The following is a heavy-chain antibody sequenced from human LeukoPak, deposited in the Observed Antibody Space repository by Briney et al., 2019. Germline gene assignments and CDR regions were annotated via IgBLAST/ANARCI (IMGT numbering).Heavy chain of an antibody. CDR2: ISSSGSTI. J-gene: IGHJ4*02. D-gene: IGHD2-15*01. CDR1: GFTFSDYY. CDR3: ARDWGRYCSGGFCDVLGY. V-gene: IGHV3-11*04. Sequence: GGSLSLSCAASGFTFSDYYLSWIRQAPGKGLVWVLYISSSGSTIYYEDSVKGRFTISRDNAKNSLYLQMNSLRAEDTAVYYCARDWGRYCSGGFCDVLGYWGQGTLVTVSS.